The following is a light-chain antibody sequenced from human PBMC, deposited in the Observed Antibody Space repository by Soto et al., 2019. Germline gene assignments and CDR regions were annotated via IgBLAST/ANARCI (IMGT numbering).Light chain of an antibody. CDR1: QSVSSN. V-gene: IGKV3-15*01. CDR3: QQYNSWPPYT. CDR2: GAS. Sequence: EVVMTQSPATVSVSPGERATLSCRASQSVSSNLAWYQQKPGQTPRLLIYGASTGATGTPARFSGSGSGTEFTLTISSLQSEDFAVYYCQQYNSWPPYTFGQGTKLEIK. J-gene: IGKJ2*01.